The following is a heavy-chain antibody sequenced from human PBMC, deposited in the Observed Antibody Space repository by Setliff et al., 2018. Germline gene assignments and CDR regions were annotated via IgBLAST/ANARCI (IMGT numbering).Heavy chain of an antibody. J-gene: IGHJ5*02. CDR2: IYDSGSS. D-gene: IGHD2-15*01. V-gene: IGHV4-39*01. CDR1: GGSVSNSGFF. CDR3: GRGFSRIEGWGNWFDP. Sequence: SETLSLTCTVSGGSVSNSGFFWGWLRQAPGKGLEWIGNIYDSGSSNYNASLKSRLIITRDTSKSQISLKLTSVTAADTAVYYCGRGFSRIEGWGNWFDPWGQGTLVTVSS.